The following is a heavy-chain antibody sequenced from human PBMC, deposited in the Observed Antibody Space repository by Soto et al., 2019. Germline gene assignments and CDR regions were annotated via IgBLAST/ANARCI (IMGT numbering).Heavy chain of an antibody. CDR3: ARTLAAAALSSGMDV. D-gene: IGHD6-13*01. CDR1: GGSFSGYY. CDR2: INHSGST. J-gene: IGHJ6*02. Sequence: QVQLQQWGAGLLKPSETLSLTCAVYGGSFSGYYWSWIRQPPGKGLEWIGEINHSGSTNYNPSLKSRVTISVDTSKNQFSLKLSSVTAADTAVYYCARTLAAAALSSGMDVWGQGTTVIVSS. V-gene: IGHV4-34*01.